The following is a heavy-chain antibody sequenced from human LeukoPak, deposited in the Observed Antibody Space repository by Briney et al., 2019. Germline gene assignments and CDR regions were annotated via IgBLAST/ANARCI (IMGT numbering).Heavy chain of an antibody. J-gene: IGHJ6*03. D-gene: IGHD3-3*01. CDR3: ARVGYIDFWSGYYTPKSQGYYMDV. CDR2: ISSNGGST. CDR1: GFTFSSYA. Sequence: GGSLRLSCAASGFTFSSYAMHWVRQAPGKGLEYVSAISSNGGSTYYANSVKGRFTISRDNSKNTLYLQMGSLRAEDMAVYYCARVGYIDFWSGYYTPKSQGYYMDVWGKGTTVTVSS. V-gene: IGHV3-64*01.